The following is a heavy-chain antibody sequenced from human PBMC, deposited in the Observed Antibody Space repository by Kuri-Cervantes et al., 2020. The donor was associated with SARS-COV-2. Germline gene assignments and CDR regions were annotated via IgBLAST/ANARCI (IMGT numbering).Heavy chain of an antibody. V-gene: IGHV1-8*01. J-gene: IGHJ6*02. CDR2: MNPNSGNT. D-gene: IGHD6-13*01. Sequence: ASVQVSCKASGSTFTSYDINWVRQATGQGLEWMGWMNPNSGNTGYAQKFQGRVTMTRNTSISTAYMELSSLRSEDTAVYYCARRFYGSSWYNYYYYGMDVWGQGTTVTVSS. CDR3: ARRFYGSSWYNYYYYGMDV. CDR1: GSTFTSYD.